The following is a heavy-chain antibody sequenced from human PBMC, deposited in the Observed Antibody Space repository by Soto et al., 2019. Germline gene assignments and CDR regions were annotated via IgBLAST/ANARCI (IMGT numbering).Heavy chain of an antibody. J-gene: IGHJ4*02. V-gene: IGHV1-69*02. CDR2: IIPILGIA. CDR3: ARGVSYDYIWGSYRFFDY. D-gene: IGHD3-16*02. Sequence: QVQLVQSGAEVKKPGSSVKVSCKASGGTFSSYTISWVRQAPGQGLEWMGRIIPILGIANYAQKFQGRVTITEDKSTSTAYMELSSLRSEDTAVYYCARGVSYDYIWGSYRFFDYWGQGTLVTVSS. CDR1: GGTFSSYT.